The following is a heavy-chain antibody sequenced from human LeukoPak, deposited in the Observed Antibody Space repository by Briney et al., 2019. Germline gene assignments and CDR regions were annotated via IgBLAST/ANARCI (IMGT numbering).Heavy chain of an antibody. CDR2: IRTDGTIT. CDR3: AKDCSGGSCYSDY. CDR1: GFTFSSYW. V-gene: IGHV3-74*03. D-gene: IGHD2-15*01. J-gene: IGHJ4*02. Sequence: GGSLRLSCAASGFTFSSYWMHWVRQAPGKGLVWVSRIRTDGTITTYADSVKGRFSISRDNAKNTLYLQMNSLRAEDTAVYYCAKDCSGGSCYSDYWGQGTLVTVSS.